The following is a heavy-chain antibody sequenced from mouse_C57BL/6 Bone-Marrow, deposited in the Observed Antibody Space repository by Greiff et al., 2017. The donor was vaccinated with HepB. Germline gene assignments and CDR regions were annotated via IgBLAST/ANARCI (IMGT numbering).Heavy chain of an antibody. CDR3: AEGLLRHYYAMDY. CDR1: GYTFTSYW. D-gene: IGHD1-2*01. J-gene: IGHJ4*01. CDR2: IYPGSGST. V-gene: IGHV1-55*01. Sequence: QVQLQQPGAELVKPGASVKMSCKASGYTFTSYWITWVKQRPGQGLEWIGDIYPGSGSTNYNEKFKSKATLTVDTSSSTAYMQLSSLTSEDSAVYYCAEGLLRHYYAMDYWGQGTSVTVSS.